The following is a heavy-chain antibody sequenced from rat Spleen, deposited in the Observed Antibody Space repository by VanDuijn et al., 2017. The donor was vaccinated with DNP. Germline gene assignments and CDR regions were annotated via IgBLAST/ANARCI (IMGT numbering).Heavy chain of an antibody. V-gene: IGHV3-1*01. CDR1: GYSISGNY. Sequence: EVQLQESGSGLVKPSQSLSLTCSVTGYSISGNYWGWIRKFPGNKMEWIGHIDYSGATTYNPSLKSRISITRDTSNNQFFLQLNSVSTEDTATYYCTRTLMYTTDHYYAPLDAWGQGTSVTVSS. J-gene: IGHJ4*01. D-gene: IGHD1-6*01. CDR3: TRTLMYTTDHYYAPLDA. CDR2: IDYSGAT.